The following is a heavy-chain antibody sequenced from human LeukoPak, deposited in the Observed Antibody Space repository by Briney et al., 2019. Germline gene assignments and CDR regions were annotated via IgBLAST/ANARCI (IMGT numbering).Heavy chain of an antibody. CDR3: ARDRWCSSTSCYASPYYFDY. CDR1: GFTFSSYW. Sequence: GGSLRLSRAASGFTFSSYWMSWVRQAPGKGLEWVANIKQDGSEKYYVDSVKGRFTISRDNAKNSLYLQMNSLRAEDTAVYYCARDRWCSSTSCYASPYYFDYWGQGTLVTVSS. CDR2: IKQDGSEK. J-gene: IGHJ4*02. V-gene: IGHV3-7*03. D-gene: IGHD2-2*01.